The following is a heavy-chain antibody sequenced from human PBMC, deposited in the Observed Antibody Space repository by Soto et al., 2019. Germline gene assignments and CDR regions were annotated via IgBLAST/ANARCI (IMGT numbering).Heavy chain of an antibody. D-gene: IGHD5-18*01. V-gene: IGHV3-21*01. CDR3: ARDQPRYCYGYGLGY. Sequence: EVQLVESGGGLVKTGGSLRLSCAASGFTFSSYSMNWVRQAPGKGLAWVSSISSSRSYIYYADSVKGRFTISRDNAKNSLYLQMNSLRAEDTAVYYCARDQPRYCYGYGLGYCGHGTLVTVSS. CDR1: GFTFSSYS. CDR2: ISSSRSYI. J-gene: IGHJ4*01.